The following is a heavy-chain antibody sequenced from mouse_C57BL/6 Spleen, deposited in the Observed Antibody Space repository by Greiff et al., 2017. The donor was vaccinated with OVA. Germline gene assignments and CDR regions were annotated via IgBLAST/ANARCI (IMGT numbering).Heavy chain of an antibody. V-gene: IGHV1-55*01. CDR3: ARPTAQVPWFAY. J-gene: IGHJ3*01. Sequence: QVQLQQPGAELVKPGASVKMSCKASGYTFTSYWITWVKQRPGQGLEWIGDIYPGSGSTNYNEKFKSKATLTVDTSSSTAYMQLSSLTSEDSAVYYCARPTAQVPWFAYWGQGTLVTVAA. D-gene: IGHD3-2*02. CDR2: IYPGSGST. CDR1: GYTFTSYW.